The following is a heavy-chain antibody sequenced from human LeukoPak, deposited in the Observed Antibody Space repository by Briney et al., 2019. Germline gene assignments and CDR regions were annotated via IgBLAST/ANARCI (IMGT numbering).Heavy chain of an antibody. CDR2: MNPNSGNT. J-gene: IGHJ4*02. CDR1: GYTFTSYD. D-gene: IGHD3-10*01. CDR3: ARGRRYGYGSGRESGY. Sequence: ASVKVSCKASGYTFTSYDINWVRQATGQGLEWMGWMNPNSGNTGYAQKFQGRVTMTRNTSISTAHMELSSLRSEDTAVYYCARGRRYGYGSGRESGYWGQGTLVTVSS. V-gene: IGHV1-8*01.